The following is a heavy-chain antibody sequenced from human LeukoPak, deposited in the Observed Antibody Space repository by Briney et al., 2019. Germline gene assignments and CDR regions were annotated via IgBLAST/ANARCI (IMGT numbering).Heavy chain of an antibody. V-gene: IGHV3-30*02. D-gene: IGHD3-22*01. CDR3: AKAVGYYGSSGYLDY. CDR2: IRYDGSNK. Sequence: GGSLRLSCAASGFTFSSYGMHWVRQAPGKGLEWVAFIRYDGSNKYYADSVKGRFTISRDNSKNTLYLQMNSLRAEDTAVYYCAKAVGYYGSSGYLDYWGQGTLVTVSS. J-gene: IGHJ4*02. CDR1: GFTFSSYG.